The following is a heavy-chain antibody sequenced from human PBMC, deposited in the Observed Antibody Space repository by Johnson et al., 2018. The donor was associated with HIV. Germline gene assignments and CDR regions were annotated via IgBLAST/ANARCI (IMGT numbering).Heavy chain of an antibody. CDR1: GFTFRSYG. J-gene: IGHJ3*02. V-gene: IGHV3-30*02. CDR2: IRYDGSNK. D-gene: IGHD6-13*01. CDR3: ARSEYSSSWSNAFDI. Sequence: QVQLVESGGGLVQPGGSLRLSCAASGFTFRSYGMHWVRQAPGKGLEWVAFIRYDGSNKYYPGSVKGRFTISRENAKNSLYLQMNSLRAGDTAVYYCARSEYSSSWSNAFDIWGQGTMVTVSS.